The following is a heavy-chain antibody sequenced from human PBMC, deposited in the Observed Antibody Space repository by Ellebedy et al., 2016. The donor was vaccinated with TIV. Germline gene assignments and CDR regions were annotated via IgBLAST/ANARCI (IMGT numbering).Heavy chain of an antibody. V-gene: IGHV1-18*04. CDR1: GYHFTSYG. CDR3: ARDVPADAAALLDY. CDR2: ISAYNGNT. D-gene: IGHD2-2*01. Sequence: AASVKVSCKASGYHFTSYGVSWVRQAPGQGLEWVGRISAYNGNTKYGQKFQGRISLTTDTSMGTAYMELRRLRSDDTGVYFCARDVPADAAALLDYWGQGTRVTVSS. J-gene: IGHJ4*02.